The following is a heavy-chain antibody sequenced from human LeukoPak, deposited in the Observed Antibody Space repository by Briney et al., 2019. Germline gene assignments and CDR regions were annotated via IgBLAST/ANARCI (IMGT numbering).Heavy chain of an antibody. CDR1: GFTFSSYA. J-gene: IGHJ4*02. CDR3: ARDFPSYYFDY. V-gene: IGHV3-30-3*01. CDR2: ISYDGSNK. Sequence: GGSLGLSCAASGFTFSSYAMHWVRQAPGKGLGWVAVISYDGSNKYYADSVKGRFTISRDNSKNTLYLQMNSLRAEDTAVYYCARDFPSYYFDYWGQGTLVTVSS.